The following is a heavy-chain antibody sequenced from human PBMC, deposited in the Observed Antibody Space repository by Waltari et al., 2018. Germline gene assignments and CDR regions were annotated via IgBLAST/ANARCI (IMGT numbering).Heavy chain of an antibody. V-gene: IGHV4-61*01. CDR3: AAGGCSGGXXYGVFDY. J-gene: IGHJ4*02. Sequence: QVQLXESGPGLVKPSETLSLTXTVSNGSVNSXNYYWSWIRQPPGKGLECIGYIYYSGSTNYXPSLKSRVTISLXTSXNQXPXNXGSVTAAXXXVYYXAAGGCSGGXXYGVFDYXGQGALVTVXS. CDR1: NGSVNSXNYY. D-gene: IGHD2-15*01. CDR2: IYYSGST.